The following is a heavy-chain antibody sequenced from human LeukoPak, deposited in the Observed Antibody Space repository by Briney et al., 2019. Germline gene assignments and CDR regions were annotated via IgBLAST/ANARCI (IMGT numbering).Heavy chain of an antibody. CDR2: ISSSSTYT. CDR1: GFTFSDYY. CDR3: ARAGGGSASYFAY. D-gene: IGHD6-19*01. Sequence: GGSLRLSCATSGFTFSDYYMSWIRQAPGKGLEWVSYISSSSTYTKYADSVNGRFTIFRDNAKNSLFLQMNSLRAEDTAVYYCARAGGGSASYFAYWGQGALVTVSS. V-gene: IGHV3-11*05. J-gene: IGHJ4*02.